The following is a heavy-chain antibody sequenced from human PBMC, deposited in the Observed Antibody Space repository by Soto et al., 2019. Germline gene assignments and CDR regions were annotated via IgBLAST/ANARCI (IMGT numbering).Heavy chain of an antibody. CDR2: IKQDGSEK. V-gene: IGHV3-7*03. CDR3: ARDGGNCSGGSCYSRSGPAGDYYGMDV. Sequence: EVQLVESGGGLVQPGGSLRLSCAASGFTFSSYWMSWVRQAPGKGLEWVANIKQDGSEKYYVDSVKGRFTISRDNAKNSLYLQMNSLRAEDTAVYYCARDGGNCSGGSCYSRSGPAGDYYGMDVWGQGTTVTVSS. J-gene: IGHJ6*02. CDR1: GFTFSSYW. D-gene: IGHD2-15*01.